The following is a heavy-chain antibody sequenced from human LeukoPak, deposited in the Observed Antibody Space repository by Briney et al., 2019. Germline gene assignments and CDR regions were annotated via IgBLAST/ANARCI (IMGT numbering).Heavy chain of an antibody. J-gene: IGHJ4*02. Sequence: ASVKVSCKASGYTFTSYYMHWVRQAPGQGLECMGILNPSGGSTSYAQKFQGRVTMTRDTSTSTVYMELSSLRSEDTAVYYCARGTGDYYFDYWGQGTLVTVSS. V-gene: IGHV1-46*01. CDR1: GYTFTSYY. D-gene: IGHD7-27*01. CDR2: LNPSGGST. CDR3: ARGTGDYYFDY.